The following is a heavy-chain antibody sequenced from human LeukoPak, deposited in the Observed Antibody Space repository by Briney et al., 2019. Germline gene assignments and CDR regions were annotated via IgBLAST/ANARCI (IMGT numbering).Heavy chain of an antibody. CDR1: GFTVSSNY. CDR2: IYSGGST. CDR3: ARNYGSGSYYIDY. D-gene: IGHD3-10*01. J-gene: IGHJ4*02. V-gene: IGHV3-66*01. Sequence: GGSLRLSCAASGFTVSSNYMSWVRQAPGKGLEWVSVIYSGGSTYYADSVKGRFTISRDNSKNTLYPQMNSLRAEDTAVYYCARNYGSGSYYIDYWGQGTLVTVSS.